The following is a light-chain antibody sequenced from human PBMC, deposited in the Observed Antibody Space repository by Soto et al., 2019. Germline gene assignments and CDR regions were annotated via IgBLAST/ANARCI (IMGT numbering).Light chain of an antibody. CDR3: CSYAGSYTHV. CDR2: DVS. J-gene: IGLJ1*01. V-gene: IGLV2-11*01. Sequence: QSALTQPRSVSGSPGQSVTISCTGTSSDVGGYNYVSWYQQHPGKAPKLMIYDVSKRPSGVTDRFSGAKSGNTASLTISGLQAEDEADYYFCSYAGSYTHVFGTGTKLTVL. CDR1: SSDVGGYNY.